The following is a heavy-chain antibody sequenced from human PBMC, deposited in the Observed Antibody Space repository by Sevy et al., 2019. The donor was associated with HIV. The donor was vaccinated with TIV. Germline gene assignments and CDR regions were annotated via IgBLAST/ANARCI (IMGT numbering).Heavy chain of an antibody. J-gene: IGHJ6*02. CDR3: AKDFTGYNGMDV. V-gene: IGHV3-30*18. D-gene: IGHD3-9*01. Sequence: GGSLRLSCAVSGIIFTTSGMHWVRHAPGKGLEWVAVISYDGRNKFYGDSVKGRFTISRDNSKNILYLQMNSLRVEDTAVYYCAKDFTGYNGMDVWGQGTMVTVSS. CDR2: ISYDGRNK. CDR1: GIIFTTSG.